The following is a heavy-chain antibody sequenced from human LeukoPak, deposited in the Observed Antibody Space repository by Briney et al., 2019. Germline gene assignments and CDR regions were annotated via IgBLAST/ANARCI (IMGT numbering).Heavy chain of an antibody. V-gene: IGHV3-53*01. CDR1: GFTVSTNS. CDR2: IYSDNT. D-gene: IGHD4/OR15-4a*01. Sequence: GGSLRLSCTVSGFTVSTNSMSWVRQASGKGLEWVSFIYSDNTHYSDSVKGRFTISRDNSKNTLYLQMNSLRAEDTAVYYCARRAGAYSHPYDYWGQGTLVTVSS. CDR3: ARRAGAYSHPYDY. J-gene: IGHJ4*02.